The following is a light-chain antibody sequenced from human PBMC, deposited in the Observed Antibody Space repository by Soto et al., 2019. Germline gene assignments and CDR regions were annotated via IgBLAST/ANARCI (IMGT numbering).Light chain of an antibody. CDR2: AAT. V-gene: IGKV3-20*01. J-gene: IGKJ2*01. Sequence: EIVMTQSPPTLSLSPGERVTITCRASQSISSTYLAWYQQQPGQPPSLLNYAATSRAAVIPDRFSGSGPGTDSTLTISRLEADDVAYYYCQHYGSSPYTFGQGTKLEIK. CDR1: QSISSTY. CDR3: QHYGSSPYT.